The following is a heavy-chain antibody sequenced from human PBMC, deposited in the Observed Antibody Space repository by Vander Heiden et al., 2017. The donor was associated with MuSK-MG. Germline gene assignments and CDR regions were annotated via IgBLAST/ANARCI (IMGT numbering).Heavy chain of an antibody. J-gene: IGHJ4*02. CDR3: ARETSGGYYFDY. CDR2: ISSSGSTI. Sequence: EVQLVESGGGLVQPGGSLRLSCAASGFTFSSYEMNWVRQAPGKGLEWVSYISSSGSTIYDADSVKGRFTISRDNAKNSLYLQMNSLRAEDTAVYYCARETSGGYYFDYWGQGTLVTVSS. CDR1: GFTFSSYE. V-gene: IGHV3-48*03. D-gene: IGHD3-3*01.